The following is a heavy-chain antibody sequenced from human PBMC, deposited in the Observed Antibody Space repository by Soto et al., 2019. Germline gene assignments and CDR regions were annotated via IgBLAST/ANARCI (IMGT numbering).Heavy chain of an antibody. J-gene: IGHJ4*02. CDR3: ARGTRALITSFFAY. Sequence: PSETLSLTCSVSGDAISNYYWSWIRQTPGKGLEWIGCVHGGGSTDYNPSLKGRVTMSLHTSKSQFSLNLSSVTAADSATYYCARGTRALITSFFAYWGQGIPVTVSS. CDR2: VHGGGST. V-gene: IGHV4-59*01. CDR1: GDAISNYY. D-gene: IGHD1-20*01.